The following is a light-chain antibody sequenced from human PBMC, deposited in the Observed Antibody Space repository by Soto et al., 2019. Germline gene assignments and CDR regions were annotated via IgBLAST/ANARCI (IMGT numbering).Light chain of an antibody. V-gene: IGKV1-8*01. CDR3: QHLYSFPLS. J-gene: IGKJ4*01. CDR2: KAS. CDR1: QGISSW. Sequence: AIRMTQSPSSLSASTLDIVTITSLASQGISSWLAWYQQKPGKAPKLLIYKASTLKSGVPSRFSGSGSGTEFTLTISSLQPQDFATYYCQHLYSFPLSFGGGTKVDI.